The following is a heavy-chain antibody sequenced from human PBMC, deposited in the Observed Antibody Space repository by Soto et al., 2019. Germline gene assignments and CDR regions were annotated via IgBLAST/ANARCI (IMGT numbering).Heavy chain of an antibody. J-gene: IGHJ6*02. V-gene: IGHV1-46*01. CDR1: GYTFTSYY. Sequence: ASVKVSCKASGYTFTSYYMHWVRQAPGQGLEWMGIISPSGGSTSYAQKFQGRVTMTRDTSTSTVYMELSSLRSEDTAVYYCARDDMVVVAATGYYYGMDVWGQGTTVTVSS. CDR2: ISPSGGST. CDR3: ARDDMVVVAATGYYYGMDV. D-gene: IGHD2-15*01.